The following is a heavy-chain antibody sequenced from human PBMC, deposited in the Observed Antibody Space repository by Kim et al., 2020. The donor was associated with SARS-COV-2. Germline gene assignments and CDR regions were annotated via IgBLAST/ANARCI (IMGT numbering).Heavy chain of an antibody. J-gene: IGHJ6*02. CDR2: ISYDGSNK. Sequence: GGSLRLSCAASGFTFSSYGMHWVRQAPGKWLEWVAVISYDGSNKNYADSVKGRFTISRDNSKNTLYLQMNSLRAEDTAVYYCAKESGSGSYYGWTYYYYGMDVWGQGTTVTVSS. V-gene: IGHV3-30*18. D-gene: IGHD3-10*01. CDR1: GFTFSSYG. CDR3: AKESGSGSYYGWTYYYYGMDV.